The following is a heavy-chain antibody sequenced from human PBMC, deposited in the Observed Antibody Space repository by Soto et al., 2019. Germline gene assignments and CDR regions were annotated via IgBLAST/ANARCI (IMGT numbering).Heavy chain of an antibody. CDR3: ANPSGYYFGLGSHDEASDM. Sequence: QVQLVEPGGGVVQPGRSLRLSCAASGFMFSGFGMHWVRQAPGKGLQWVAGISKDGSKKYYADSVKGRFTISRDNSKKTLYLQMNSLRAEDTAVYYCANPSGYYFGLGSHDEASDMWGQGTGVTVFS. D-gene: IGHD3-10*01. J-gene: IGHJ3*02. V-gene: IGHV3-30*18. CDR1: GFMFSGFG. CDR2: ISKDGSKK.